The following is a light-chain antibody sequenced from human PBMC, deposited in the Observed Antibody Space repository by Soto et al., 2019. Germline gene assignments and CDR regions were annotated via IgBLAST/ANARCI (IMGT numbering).Light chain of an antibody. V-gene: IGLV2-14*01. CDR2: DVT. CDR1: SSDVCGYNY. CDR3: CSYTTSNTRQIV. J-gene: IGLJ1*01. Sequence: QSVLTQPASVSGSPGQSITISCTGTSSDVCGYNYVSWYQQQPGKAPKFMIYDVTNRPSGVSNRFSGSKSGNMASLTISGLQAEDEADYYCCSYTTSNTRQIVFGTGTKVTVL.